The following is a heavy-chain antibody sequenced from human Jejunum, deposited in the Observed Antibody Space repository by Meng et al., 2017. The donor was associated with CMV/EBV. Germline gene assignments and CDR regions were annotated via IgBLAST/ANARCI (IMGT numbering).Heavy chain of an antibody. V-gene: IGHV1-2*02. CDR1: YY. CDR2: INPKNGDT. D-gene: IGHD3-10*01. J-gene: IGHJ5*02. CDR3: ARGWRGPTFTFQRGVMNWLDP. Sequence: YYMHWVRQAPGQGLEWMAWINPKNGDTHYAQKFQDRVTLTSDPSINTAYMELSSLTSDDTALYYCARGWRGPTFTFQRGVMNWLDPWGQGTLVTVSS.